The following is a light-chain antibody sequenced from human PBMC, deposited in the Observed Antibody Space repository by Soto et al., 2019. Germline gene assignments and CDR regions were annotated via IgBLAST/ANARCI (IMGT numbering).Light chain of an antibody. Sequence: RVSQLPSSLSESVGDRVTITCRASQGVSSHLAWHQQKPGKAPKLLIYEVSTLQSGVPSRFSGSGSGTDFTLTISSLQPEDFATYYCQHLNSYPITFGQGTRLEI. CDR1: QGVSSH. CDR3: QHLNSYPIT. CDR2: EVS. J-gene: IGKJ5*01. V-gene: IGKV1-9*01.